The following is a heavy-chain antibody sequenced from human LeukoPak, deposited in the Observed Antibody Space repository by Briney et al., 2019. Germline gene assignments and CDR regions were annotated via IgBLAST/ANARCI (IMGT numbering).Heavy chain of an antibody. J-gene: IGHJ6*03. CDR1: GFTFSSYA. V-gene: IGHV3-23*01. D-gene: IGHD6-13*01. Sequence: QPRGSLTLSCAASGFTFSSYAMSWVRPAPGKGLEWVSAISGSGGNTYYADSVKGRFTISRDNSKNTLYLQMNSLRADDTAVYYCAKAGRGMAADGTYYYYYYMDVWGKGTTVTVSS. CDR3: AKAGRGMAADGTYYYYYYMDV. CDR2: ISGSGGNT.